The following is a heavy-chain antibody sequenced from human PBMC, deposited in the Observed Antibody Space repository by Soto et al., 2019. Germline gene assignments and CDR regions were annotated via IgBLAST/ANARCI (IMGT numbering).Heavy chain of an antibody. CDR1: GFSFRNYA. J-gene: IGHJ4*02. V-gene: IGHV3-23*01. CDR3: ANGRATYGLLTHDY. D-gene: IGHD3-10*01. CDR2: LTGSSSNI. Sequence: EVQLLESGGGLVQPGGSLRLCCAASGFSFRNYAMSWVRQAPGKGLEWISTLTGSSSNIYYADSVKGRFAISRDNSRNTLYLLMNSLTAEDTAVYYCANGRATYGLLTHDYWGQGTLVTVSS.